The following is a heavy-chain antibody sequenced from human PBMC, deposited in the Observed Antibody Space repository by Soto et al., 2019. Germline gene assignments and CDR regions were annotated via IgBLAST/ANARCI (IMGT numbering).Heavy chain of an antibody. Sequence: SETLSLTCTVSGGSISSYYWSWIRQPPGKGLEWIGYIYYSGSTNYNPSLKSRVTISVDTSKNQFSLKLSSVTAADTTVYYCARGGSSSSGPGYYYYGMDVWGQGTTVTVSS. V-gene: IGHV4-59*01. J-gene: IGHJ6*02. CDR3: ARGGSSSSGPGYYYYGMDV. CDR2: IYYSGST. CDR1: GGSISSYY. D-gene: IGHD6-6*01.